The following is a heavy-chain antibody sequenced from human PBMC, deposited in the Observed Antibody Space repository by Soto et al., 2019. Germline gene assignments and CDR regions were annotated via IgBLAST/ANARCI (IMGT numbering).Heavy chain of an antibody. J-gene: IGHJ4*02. D-gene: IGHD3-10*01. CDR1: GASISNYY. CDR3: AREDTMVRGALWGAIDY. CDR2: IYYSGST. V-gene: IGHV4-59*01. Sequence: QVQLQESGPGLVKPSETLSLTCTVSGASISNYYWSWIRQPPGKGLEWIGYIYYSGSTNYNPSLSGRVTLSVDTSKNQFSLKLNYVTAADTAVYYCAREDTMVRGALWGAIDYWGQGTLVTVSS.